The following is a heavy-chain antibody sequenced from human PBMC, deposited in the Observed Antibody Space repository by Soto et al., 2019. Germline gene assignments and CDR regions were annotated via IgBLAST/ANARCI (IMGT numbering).Heavy chain of an antibody. V-gene: IGHV3-30*18. CDR3: AKHSYDSAIDY. J-gene: IGHJ4*02. CDR1: GFTFSDYG. CDR2: ILYDGSYK. D-gene: IGHD1-1*01. Sequence: PGGSLRLSXVASGFTFSDYGMQWVRQAPGKGLEWVAIILYDGSYKYYADSVKGRFTISRDNSKNTLYLEMNSLRAEDSSLYYCAKHSYDSAIDYWGQGTLVTVSS.